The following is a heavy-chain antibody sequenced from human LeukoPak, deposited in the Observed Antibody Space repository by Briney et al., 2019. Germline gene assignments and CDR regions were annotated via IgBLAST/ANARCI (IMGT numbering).Heavy chain of an antibody. CDR1: GFTFSSYG. Sequence: PGGSLRLSCSASGFTFSSYGMHWVRQAPGKGLEWVAVIWYDGSNKYYADSVKGRFTISRDNSKNTLYLQMNSLRAEDTAVYYCAREGTAMALDAFDIWGQGTMVTVSS. V-gene: IGHV3-33*08. CDR3: AREGTAMALDAFDI. D-gene: IGHD5-18*01. CDR2: IWYDGSNK. J-gene: IGHJ3*02.